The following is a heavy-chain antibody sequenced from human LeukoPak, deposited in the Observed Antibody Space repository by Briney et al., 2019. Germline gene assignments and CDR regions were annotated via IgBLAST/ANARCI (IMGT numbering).Heavy chain of an antibody. J-gene: IGHJ3*02. CDR3: AKEGALGYCSSTSCEDAFDI. Sequence: GGSLRLSCAASGFTFSSYAMSWVRQAPGKGLEWVSAISGSGGSTYYADSVKGRFTISRDNSKNTLYLQMKSLRAEDTAVYYCAKEGALGYCSSTSCEDAFDIWGQGTMVTVSS. V-gene: IGHV3-23*01. CDR1: GFTFSSYA. CDR2: ISGSGGST. D-gene: IGHD2-2*01.